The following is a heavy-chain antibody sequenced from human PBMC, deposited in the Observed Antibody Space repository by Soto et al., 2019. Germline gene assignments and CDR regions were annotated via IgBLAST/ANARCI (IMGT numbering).Heavy chain of an antibody. CDR2: IIPIFGTA. CDR1: GGTFSSYA. V-gene: IGHV1-69*13. D-gene: IGHD2-15*01. J-gene: IGHJ6*02. Sequence: SVKRACKASGGTFSSYAISWVRQAPGQGLEWMGGIIPIFGTANYAQKFQGRVTITADESTSTAYMELSSLSSEDTAVYYCARDVAVPRDGMAVWGQGTTVTVSS. CDR3: ARDVAVPRDGMAV.